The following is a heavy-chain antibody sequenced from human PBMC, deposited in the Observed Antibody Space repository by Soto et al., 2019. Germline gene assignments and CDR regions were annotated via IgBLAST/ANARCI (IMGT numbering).Heavy chain of an antibody. D-gene: IGHD2-2*01. V-gene: IGHV4-61*01. Sequence: SETLSLTCTVSGGSVSSGSYYWSWIRQPPGKGLEWIGYIYYSGSTNYNPSLESRVTISVDTSKNQFSLKVSSVTAADTAMYYCARLGGYCSGTSCYGYYGMDVWGQGTTVTV. J-gene: IGHJ6*02. CDR3: ARLGGYCSGTSCYGYYGMDV. CDR2: IYYSGST. CDR1: GGSVSSGSYY.